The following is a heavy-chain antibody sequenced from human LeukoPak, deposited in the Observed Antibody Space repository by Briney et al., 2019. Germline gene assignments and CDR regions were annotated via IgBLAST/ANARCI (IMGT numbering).Heavy chain of an antibody. CDR1: GFTFSSYG. D-gene: IGHD1-14*01. V-gene: IGHV3-30*18. Sequence: PGGSLRLSCVASGFTFSSYGMHWVRQAPGKGLEWVAVISYDGRNKYYGDSVKGRFTISRDNSKNTLYLQMNSLRAEDTAVYYCAKDRVTDYWGQGTLVTVSS. CDR2: ISYDGRNK. CDR3: AKDRVTDY. J-gene: IGHJ4*02.